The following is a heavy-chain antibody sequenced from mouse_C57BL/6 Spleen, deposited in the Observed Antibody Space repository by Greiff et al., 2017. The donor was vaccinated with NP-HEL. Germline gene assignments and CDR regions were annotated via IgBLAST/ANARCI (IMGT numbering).Heavy chain of an antibody. CDR3: ARRGDYDYYAMDY. J-gene: IGHJ4*01. V-gene: IGHV5-12*01. CDR1: GFTFSDYY. CDR2: ISNGGGST. Sequence: EVQLVESGGGLVQPGGSLKLSCAASGFTFSDYYMYWVRQTPEKRLEWVAYISNGGGSTYYPDTVKGRFTISRDNAKNTLYLQMSRLKSEDTAMYYCARRGDYDYYAMDYWGQGTSVTVSS. D-gene: IGHD2-4*01.